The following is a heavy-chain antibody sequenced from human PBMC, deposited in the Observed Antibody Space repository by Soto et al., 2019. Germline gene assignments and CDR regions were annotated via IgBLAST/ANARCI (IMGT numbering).Heavy chain of an antibody. V-gene: IGHV4-59*08. J-gene: IGHJ6*03. Sequence: QVQLQESGPGLVKPSETLSLTCTVSGGSISSYYWSWIRQPPGKGLEWIGYIYYSGSTNYNPSLKSPVTISVDTSQNQFSLKLSSVTAADTAVYYCARQGSERDCSGGSCYSYYYYYMDVWGKGTTVTVSS. CDR3: ARQGSERDCSGGSCYSYYYYYMDV. CDR2: IYYSGST. CDR1: GGSISSYY. D-gene: IGHD2-15*01.